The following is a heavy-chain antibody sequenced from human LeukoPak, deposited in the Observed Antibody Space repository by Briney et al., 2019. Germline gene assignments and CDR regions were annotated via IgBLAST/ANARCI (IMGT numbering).Heavy chain of an antibody. CDR3: ATHCSSTSCYMY. Sequence: PGGSLRLSCAASGFTFNNNGMHWVRQAPGKGLEWVAVIWYDGSNKYYADSVKGRFTISRDNPKNTLYLQMNSLRAEDTAVYYCATHCSSTSCYMYWGQGTLVTVSS. CDR1: GFTFNNNG. CDR2: IWYDGSNK. D-gene: IGHD2-2*02. J-gene: IGHJ4*02. V-gene: IGHV3-33*01.